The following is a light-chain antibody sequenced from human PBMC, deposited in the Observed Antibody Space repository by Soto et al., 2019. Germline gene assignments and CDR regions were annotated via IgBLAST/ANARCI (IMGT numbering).Light chain of an antibody. CDR1: SSDVGSYNL. CDR2: EVS. J-gene: IGLJ1*01. CDR3: CSYAGSSTFPYV. V-gene: IGLV2-23*02. Sequence: QSVLTQPASVSGSPGQSITISCTGTSSDVGSYNLVSWYQHHPGKAPKLMIYEVSKRPPGVSNRFSGSKSGNTASLTISGLQAEDEADYYCCSYAGSSTFPYVFGTGTKVTVL.